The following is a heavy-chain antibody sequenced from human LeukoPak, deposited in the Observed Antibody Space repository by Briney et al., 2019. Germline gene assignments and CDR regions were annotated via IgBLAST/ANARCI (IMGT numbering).Heavy chain of an antibody. CDR2: ISSSSYI. J-gene: IGHJ4*02. CDR3: ASGYYDSSGLLDY. V-gene: IGHV3-21*01. CDR1: GFTFSSYS. Sequence: GGSLRLSCAASGFTFSSYSMNWVRQAPGKGLEWVSSISSSSYIYYADSVKGRFTISRDNAKNSLYLQMNSLRAEDTAVYYCASGYYDSSGLLDYWGQGTLVTVSS. D-gene: IGHD3-22*01.